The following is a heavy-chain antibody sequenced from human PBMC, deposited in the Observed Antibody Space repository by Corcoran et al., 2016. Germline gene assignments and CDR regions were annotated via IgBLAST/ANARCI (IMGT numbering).Heavy chain of an antibody. V-gene: IGHV3-30*18. CDR1: GFTFSSYG. CDR2: ISYDGINK. J-gene: IGHJ6*02. Sequence: QVQLVESGGGVVQPGRSLRLSCAASGFTFSSYGMHWVRQAPGKGLEWVAVISYDGINKYYADSVKGRFTISRDNSKNTLYLQMNSLRAEDTVVYYCSKYLQLTGSGWRLLYGYYYGMDVWGQGTTVTVSS. D-gene: IGHD6-19*01. CDR3: SKYLQLTGSGWRLLYGYYYGMDV.